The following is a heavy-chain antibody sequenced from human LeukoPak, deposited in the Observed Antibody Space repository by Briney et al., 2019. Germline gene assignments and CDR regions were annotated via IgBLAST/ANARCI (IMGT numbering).Heavy chain of an antibody. CDR2: INPNSDGA. V-gene: IGHV1-2*06. CDR3: ARDLGEWSYCFDY. D-gene: IGHD3-16*01. Sequence: GASVTLSCKASGYSFTGNYMHWVRQAPPQGLEWMGRINPNSDGANYAQNFQGRVIMIRDASTSTAYMELSTLITDDTAVYYCARDLGEWSYCFDYWGQGTLVTVSS. CDR1: GYSFTGNY. J-gene: IGHJ4*02.